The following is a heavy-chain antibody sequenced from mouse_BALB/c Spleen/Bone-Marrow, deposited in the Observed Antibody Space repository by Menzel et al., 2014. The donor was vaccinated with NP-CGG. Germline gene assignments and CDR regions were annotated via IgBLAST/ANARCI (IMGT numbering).Heavy chain of an antibody. D-gene: IGHD2-1*01. CDR1: GFTFTDYY. CDR3: ARDNNYGNYWYFDV. V-gene: IGHV7-3*02. Sequence: EVQGVESGGGLVQPGGSLRLSCATSGFTFTDYYMSWVRQPPGKALEWLGFIRNKAKGFTTEYSASVKGRFTISRNNSQSILYLQMNALRAEDSATYYCARDNNYGNYWYFDVWGAGTTVTVSS. CDR2: IRNKAKGFTT. J-gene: IGHJ1*01.